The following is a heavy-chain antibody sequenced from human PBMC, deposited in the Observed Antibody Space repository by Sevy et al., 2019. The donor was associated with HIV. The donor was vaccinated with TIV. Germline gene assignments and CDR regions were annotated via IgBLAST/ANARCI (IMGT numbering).Heavy chain of an antibody. CDR1: GFTFSSYA. CDR3: AKDRGGWHCSGGSCYIFDY. D-gene: IGHD2-15*01. V-gene: IGHV3-23*01. Sequence: GGCLRLSCAASGFTFSSYAMSWVRQAPGKGLEWVSAISGSGGSTYYADSVKGRFTISRDNSKNTLYLQMNSLRAEDTAVYYCAKDRGGWHCSGGSCYIFDYWGQGTLVTVSS. J-gene: IGHJ4*02. CDR2: ISGSGGST.